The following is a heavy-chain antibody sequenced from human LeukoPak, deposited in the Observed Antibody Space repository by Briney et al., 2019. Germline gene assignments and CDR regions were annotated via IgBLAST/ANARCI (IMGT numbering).Heavy chain of an antibody. V-gene: IGHV1-2*02. J-gene: IGHJ4*02. Sequence: TSVKVSCKASGYTFTGYYMHWVRQAPGQGLEWMGWINPNSGGTNYAQKFQGRVTMTRDTSISTAYMELSRLRSDDAAVYYCASHPSSGWYSLWYWGQGTLVTVSS. CDR2: INPNSGGT. D-gene: IGHD6-19*01. CDR3: ASHPSSGWYSLWY. CDR1: GYTFTGYY.